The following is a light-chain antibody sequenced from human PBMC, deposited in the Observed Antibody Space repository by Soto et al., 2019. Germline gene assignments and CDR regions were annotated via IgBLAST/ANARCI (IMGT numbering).Light chain of an antibody. J-gene: IGLJ3*02. CDR1: SSNVGGNY. CDR2: RND. Sequence: QSVLTQAPSASGTPGQRVTISCSGSSSNVGGNYVYWYQQFPGTAPKLLIYRNDQRPSGVPDRFSGSKSGTSASLAISGLRSDDEADYHCAAWDDSLRGHVFGGGTKVTV. CDR3: AAWDDSLRGHV. V-gene: IGLV1-47*01.